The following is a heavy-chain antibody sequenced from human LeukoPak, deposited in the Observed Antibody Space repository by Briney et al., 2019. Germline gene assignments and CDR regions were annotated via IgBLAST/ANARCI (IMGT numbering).Heavy chain of an antibody. CDR1: GGSISSYY. Sequence: SETLSLTCTVSGGSISSYYWSWIRQPPGKGLEWIGSIYHTGSTYYNPSLKSRVTISIDTSKNQFSLKLNSVTAADTAVYYCARVLVVGATGDYWGQGTLVTVSS. D-gene: IGHD1-26*01. J-gene: IGHJ4*02. CDR2: IYHTGST. V-gene: IGHV4-38-2*02. CDR3: ARVLVVGATGDY.